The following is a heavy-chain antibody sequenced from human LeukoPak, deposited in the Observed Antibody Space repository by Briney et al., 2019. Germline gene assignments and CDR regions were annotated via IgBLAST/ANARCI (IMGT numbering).Heavy chain of an antibody. Sequence: GESLKISCKASGYSFTSYWIGWVRQMPGKGLEWMGIIYPGDSDTRYSPSFQGQVTISAGKSISTAYLQWSSLKASDTAMYYCASSLKTDYYYMDVWGKGTTVTVSS. CDR1: GYSFTSYW. D-gene: IGHD1-1*01. CDR2: IYPGDSDT. CDR3: ASSLKTDYYYMDV. J-gene: IGHJ6*03. V-gene: IGHV5-51*01.